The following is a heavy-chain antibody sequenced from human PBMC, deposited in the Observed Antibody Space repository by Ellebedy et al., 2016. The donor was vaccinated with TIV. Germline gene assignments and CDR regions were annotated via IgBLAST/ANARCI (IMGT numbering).Heavy chain of an antibody. CDR3: ARDSGAYCGGDCYNIDY. J-gene: IGHJ4*02. CDR1: GGTFNWYG. Sequence: AASVKVSCKASGGTFNWYGISWVRQAPGQGLEWMGRIIPILGIANYAQKFQGRVTITADKSTSTAYMELSSLRSEDTAVYYCARDSGAYCGGDCYNIDYWGQGTLVTVSS. D-gene: IGHD2-21*02. V-gene: IGHV1-69*04. CDR2: IIPILGIA.